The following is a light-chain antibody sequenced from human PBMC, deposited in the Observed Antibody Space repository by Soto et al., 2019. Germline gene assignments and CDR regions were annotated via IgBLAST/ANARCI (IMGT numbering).Light chain of an antibody. J-gene: IGKJ1*01. CDR2: LGS. V-gene: IGKV2-28*01. CDR1: QSLLHSNGYNY. Sequence: DIVMAQSPVSLPVTPGEPASISCRSSQSLLHSNGYNYLDWYLQKAGQSPQLLFYLGSNRSSGVHDRLSGSGTGKDFKLKISRGEVEDVGVYYCVQPLQTRRPFGQGHKVDIK. CDR3: VQPLQTRRP.